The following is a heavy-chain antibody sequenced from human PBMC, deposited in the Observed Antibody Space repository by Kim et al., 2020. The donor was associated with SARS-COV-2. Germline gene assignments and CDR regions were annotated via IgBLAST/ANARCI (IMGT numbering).Heavy chain of an antibody. Sequence: SETLSLTCAISGDSVSSNSAAWNWIRQSPSRGLEWLGRTYYRSEWEHDYALAVKSRITINPDTSKNQFSLQLNSVTPEDTAVYYCARGRIGSIDYWGPGTLVTVSS. CDR2: TYYRSEWEH. CDR1: GDSVSSNSAA. CDR3: ARGRIGSIDY. D-gene: IGHD3-10*01. J-gene: IGHJ4*02. V-gene: IGHV6-1*01.